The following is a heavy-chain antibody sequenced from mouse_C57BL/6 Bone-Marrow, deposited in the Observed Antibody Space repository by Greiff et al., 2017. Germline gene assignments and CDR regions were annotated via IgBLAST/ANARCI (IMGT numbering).Heavy chain of an antibody. CDR2: IDPSDSYT. V-gene: IGHV1-50*01. J-gene: IGHJ3*01. CDR1: GYTFTSYW. Sequence: VQLQQPGAELVKPGASVKLSCKASGYTFTSYWMQWVKQRPGQGLEWIGEIDPSDSYTNYNQKFKGKATLTVDTSSSTAYMQLSSLTSEDSAVYYCARDVLPHWGQGTLVTVSA. D-gene: IGHD5-5*01. CDR3: ARDVLPH.